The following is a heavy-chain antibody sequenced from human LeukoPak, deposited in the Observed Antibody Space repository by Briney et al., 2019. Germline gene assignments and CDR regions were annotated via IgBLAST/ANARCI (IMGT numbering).Heavy chain of an antibody. J-gene: IGHJ5*02. D-gene: IGHD3-10*01. CDR3: ARGSRGMWFGELLS. CDR1: GYTFTNYG. V-gene: IGHV1-18*01. Sequence: ASVKVSCKASGYTFTNYGISWVRQAPGQGPEWMGWISAYNGNTNYAQKVQGRVTMTTDTSTSTAYMELRNLRSDDTAVYYCARGSRGMWFGELLSWGQGTLVTVSS. CDR2: ISAYNGNT.